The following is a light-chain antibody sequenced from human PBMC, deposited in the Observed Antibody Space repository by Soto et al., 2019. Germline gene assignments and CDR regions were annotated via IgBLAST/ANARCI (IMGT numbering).Light chain of an antibody. J-gene: IGKJ1*01. Sequence: EVVLTQSPVTLSLSPGERATLSCRASQSFRGLLAWYQQKPGQAPRLLIYDAYNRATGIPPRFSGSGSGTDFTLTISSLEPEDFAVYYCQQYGRSPWTFGQGTRVDIK. CDR3: QQYGRSPWT. CDR1: QSFRGL. V-gene: IGKV3-11*01. CDR2: DAY.